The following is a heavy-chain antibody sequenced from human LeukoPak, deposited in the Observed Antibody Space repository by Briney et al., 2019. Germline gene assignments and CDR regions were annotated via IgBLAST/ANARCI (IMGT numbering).Heavy chain of an antibody. CDR1: GFTFSNYA. V-gene: IGHV3-23*01. J-gene: IGHJ3*01. CDR2: ISASGGTT. D-gene: IGHD3-22*01. Sequence: GGSLRLSCAASGFTFSNYAMTWVRQAPGKGLEWVSGISASGGTTYYADSVRGRFTISRDNSKNTLFLQMNSLRAEDTAVYYRAKRPRDSTGYYLGAFDFWGLGTMVTVSS. CDR3: AKRPRDSTGYYLGAFDF.